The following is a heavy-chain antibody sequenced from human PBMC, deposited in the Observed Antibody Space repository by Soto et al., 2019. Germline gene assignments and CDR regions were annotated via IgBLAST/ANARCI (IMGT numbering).Heavy chain of an antibody. CDR1: GFTFSSYA. CDR3: ARAPYYYDSSGYWINFDAFDI. Sequence: PGGSLRLSCAASGFTFSSYAMTWVRKAPGKGLEWVSGISGSGGSTYYADSVKGRFTISRDNAKNSLYLQMNSLRAEDTAVYYCARAPYYYDSSGYWINFDAFDIWGQGTMVTVSS. CDR2: ISGSGGST. V-gene: IGHV3-23*01. D-gene: IGHD3-22*01. J-gene: IGHJ3*02.